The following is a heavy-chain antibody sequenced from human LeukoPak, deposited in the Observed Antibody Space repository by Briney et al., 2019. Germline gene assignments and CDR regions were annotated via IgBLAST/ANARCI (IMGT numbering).Heavy chain of an antibody. V-gene: IGHV4-4*02. CDR3: ARRGYSGYGAYFDY. D-gene: IGHD5-12*01. CDR1: GASISSSAR. J-gene: IGHJ4*02. CDR2: VYHGGST. Sequence: SGTLSLTCAVSGASISSSARWSWVRQFPGKGLEWIGEVYHGGSTNYNPSLKSRVTISLDNSNNHFSLRLSSVTAADTARYYCARRGYSGYGAYFDYWGQGTLVTVSS.